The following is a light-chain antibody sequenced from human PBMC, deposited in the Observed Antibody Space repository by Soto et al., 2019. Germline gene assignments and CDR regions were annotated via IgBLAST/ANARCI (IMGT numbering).Light chain of an antibody. V-gene: IGKV4-1*01. J-gene: IGKJ1*01. CDR3: QQYYRTPRT. CDR1: QSVLYSSNNKNY. CDR2: WAS. Sequence: DIVMTQSPDSLAVSLGERATINCKSSQSVLYSSNNKNYLAWYQQKPGQPPKLLIYWASTRESGVPDRFSGSASGTDFTLTISSLQAEDVAVYYCQQYYRTPRTFGQGTKVEIK.